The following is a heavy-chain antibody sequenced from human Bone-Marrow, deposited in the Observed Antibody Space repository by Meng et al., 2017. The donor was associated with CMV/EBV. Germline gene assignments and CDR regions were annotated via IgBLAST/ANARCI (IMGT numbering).Heavy chain of an antibody. CDR3: TTAPGIRFGELLYGSDY. CDR2: IKSKTDVGTT. D-gene: IGHD3-10*01. Sequence: GESLKISCAASGFTFRNAWMSRVRQAPGKGLEWVGRIKSKTDVGTTDYAAPAKGRFTISRADSKNTLYLQMNSLKTEDTAVYYCTTAPGIRFGELLYGSDYWGQGTLVTVSS. CDR1: GFTFRNAW. J-gene: IGHJ4*02. V-gene: IGHV3-15*01.